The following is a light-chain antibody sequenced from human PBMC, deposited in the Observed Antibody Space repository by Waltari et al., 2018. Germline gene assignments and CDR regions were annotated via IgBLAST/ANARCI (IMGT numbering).Light chain of an antibody. Sequence: QSVLTQPPSVSGAPGKRVTIPCTGSSSNIGDGYEVHCYQHLPGTAPKLLIYGNTNRPSGVPDQFSGSKSGTSASLVITGLQAEDEANYYCQSYDTRLGAWVFGGGTKLTVL. J-gene: IGLJ3*02. V-gene: IGLV1-40*01. CDR2: GNT. CDR3: QSYDTRLGAWV. CDR1: SSNIGDGYE.